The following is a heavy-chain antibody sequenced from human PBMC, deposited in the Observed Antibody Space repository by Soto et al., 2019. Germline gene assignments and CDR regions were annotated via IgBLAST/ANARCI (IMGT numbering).Heavy chain of an antibody. V-gene: IGHV3-23*01. CDR2: RRGGCGST. J-gene: IGHJ6*02. Sequence: PGGSLRRSCAPGAGACSSYGRSWDRQAPAQGMIWPSARRGGCGSTDYADSVTGRFTLSRDNSKNTLYLQMNSLRAEDTAVYYCAKTNYDILTGYWIRDDYYYSMDVWGQGTTVTVSS. CDR1: AGACSSYG. CDR3: AKTNYDILTGYWIRDDYYYSMDV. D-gene: IGHD3-9*01.